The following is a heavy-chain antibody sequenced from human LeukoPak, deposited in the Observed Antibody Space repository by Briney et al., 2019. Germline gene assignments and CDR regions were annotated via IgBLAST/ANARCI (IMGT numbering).Heavy chain of an antibody. Sequence: GGSLRLSCAASGFTFSSYSMNWVRQAPGKGLEWVSSISGSGTSTYYADSVRGRFTISRDNSKNTLYLQMNSLRVEDTAVYYCAKEMGNSNWYYFDYWGQGTLVTVSS. CDR1: GFTFSSYS. V-gene: IGHV3-23*01. D-gene: IGHD6-13*01. CDR2: ISGSGTST. J-gene: IGHJ4*02. CDR3: AKEMGNSNWYYFDY.